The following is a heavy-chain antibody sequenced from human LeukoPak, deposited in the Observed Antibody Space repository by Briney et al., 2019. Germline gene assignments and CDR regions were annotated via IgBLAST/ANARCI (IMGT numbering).Heavy chain of an antibody. Sequence: SETLSLTCTVSGGSISSGDYYWSWIRQPPGKGLEWIGYIYYSGSTYYNPYLKSRVTISVDTSKNQFSLKLSSVTAADTAVYYCARRRGDYGVGELDYWGQGTLVTVSS. V-gene: IGHV4-30-4*01. J-gene: IGHJ4*02. CDR2: IYYSGST. CDR3: ARRRGDYGVGELDY. D-gene: IGHD4/OR15-4a*01. CDR1: GGSISSGDYY.